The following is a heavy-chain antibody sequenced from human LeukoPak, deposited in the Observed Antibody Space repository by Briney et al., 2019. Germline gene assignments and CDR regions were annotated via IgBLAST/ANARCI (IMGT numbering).Heavy chain of an antibody. J-gene: IGHJ6*02. CDR1: GFTFSSYD. Sequence: PGGSLRLSCAASGFTFSSYDMHWVRQATGKGLEWVSAIGTAGDTYYPGSVKGRFTISRENAKNSLYLQMNSLRAGDTAVYYCARAKGYYYGMDVWGQGTTVTVSS. CDR3: ARAKGYYYGMDV. V-gene: IGHV3-13*01. CDR2: IGTAGDT.